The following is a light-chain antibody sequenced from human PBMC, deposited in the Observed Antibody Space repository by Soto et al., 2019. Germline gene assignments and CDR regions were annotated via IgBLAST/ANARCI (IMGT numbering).Light chain of an antibody. V-gene: IGLV2-14*01. CDR3: SSYTTSTTFL. J-gene: IGLJ2*01. CDR2: EVS. Sequence: QSVLTQPASVSGSPGQSITISCTGTSSDVGAYKYVSWYQQHPGKAPKLLISEVSNRPSGVSNRFSGSKSGNTASLTISGLQAEDEADYYCSSYTTSTTFLFGGGTKLTVL. CDR1: SSDVGAYKY.